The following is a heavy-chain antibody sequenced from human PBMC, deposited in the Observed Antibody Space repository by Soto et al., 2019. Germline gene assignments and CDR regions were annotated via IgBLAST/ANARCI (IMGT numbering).Heavy chain of an antibody. J-gene: IGHJ5*02. CDR2: ISSNGGST. D-gene: IGHD3-3*01. V-gene: IGHV3-64D*06. CDR3: VKTYYDFWSGHNWFDP. CDR1: GFTFISYA. Sequence: GGSLRLSCSASGFTFISYAMHWVRQAPGKGLEYVSAISSNGGSTYYADSVKGRFTISRDNSKNTLYLQMSSPRAEDTAVYYCVKTYYDFWSGHNWFDPWGQGTLVTVSS.